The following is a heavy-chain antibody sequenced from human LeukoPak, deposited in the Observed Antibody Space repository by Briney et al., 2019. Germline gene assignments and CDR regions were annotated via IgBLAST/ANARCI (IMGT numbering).Heavy chain of an antibody. V-gene: IGHV4-59*08. CDR2: ISYSGST. J-gene: IGHJ4*02. CDR3: ARHTLTSRGPFDY. Sequence: SETLSLTCSGSGGSISSYFWTWIRQPPGKGLEWIGYISYSGSTSYNTSLKSRVTISVDTSKNQLSLKLSSVTAADTAVYYCARHTLTSRGPFDYWGQGTLVTVSS. D-gene: IGHD2-2*01. CDR1: GGSISSYF.